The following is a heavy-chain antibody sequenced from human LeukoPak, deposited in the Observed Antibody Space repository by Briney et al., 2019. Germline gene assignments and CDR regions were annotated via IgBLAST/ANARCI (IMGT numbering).Heavy chain of an antibody. V-gene: IGHV4-38-2*02. CDR3: ARELGFLEWLLQDYYYMDV. J-gene: IGHJ6*03. CDR2: IYHSGST. D-gene: IGHD3-3*01. CDR1: GYSISSGYY. Sequence: SETLSLTCAVSGYSISSGYYWGWIRQPPGQGLEWIGSIYHSGSTYYNPSLKSRVTISVDTSKNQFSLKLSSVTAADTAVYYCARELGFLEWLLQDYYYMDVWGKGTTVTVSS.